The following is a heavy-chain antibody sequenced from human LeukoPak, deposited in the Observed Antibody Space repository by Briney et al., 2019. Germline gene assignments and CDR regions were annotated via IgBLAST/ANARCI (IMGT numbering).Heavy chain of an antibody. CDR3: ARVGRQYYDILTGYYKDAFDI. CDR2: ISWNSGSI. D-gene: IGHD3-9*01. J-gene: IGHJ3*02. Sequence: PGRSLRLSCAASGFTLYDYAMHWVREAPGKGVEWVSGISWNSGSIGYADPVKGRFTISRDNAKNSLYLQMNSLRAEDTAVYYCARVGRQYYDILTGYYKDAFDIWGQGTMVTVSS. V-gene: IGHV3-9*01. CDR1: GFTLYDYA.